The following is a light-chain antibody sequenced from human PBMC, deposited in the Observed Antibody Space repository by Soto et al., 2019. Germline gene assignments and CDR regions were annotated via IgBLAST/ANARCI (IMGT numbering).Light chain of an antibody. CDR1: SSNIGSNT. J-gene: IGLJ1*01. CDR3: AAWDASLNGYV. CDR2: SNN. Sequence: QPVLTQPPSTSGTPGQRVTVSCSGSSSNIGSNTVNWYQHLPGTAPKLLIYSNNQRPSGVPDRFSGSKSGTSASLAVSGLQSEDEADYYCAAWDASLNGYVFGTGTKLTVL. V-gene: IGLV1-44*01.